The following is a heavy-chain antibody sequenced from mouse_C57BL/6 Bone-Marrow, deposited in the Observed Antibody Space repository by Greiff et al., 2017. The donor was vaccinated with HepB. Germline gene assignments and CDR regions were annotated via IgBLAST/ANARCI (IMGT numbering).Heavy chain of an antibody. V-gene: IGHV5-6*02. Sequence: EVKVEESGGDLVKPGGSLKLSCTASGFTFSTSGMSWVRQTPDKRLEWVATINTGGTYTYYPDSVKGRFTISKDAAKNTLFLLLSSMSSEDSAIYYCARERFDYYGDYWGQGTTLTVSS. J-gene: IGHJ2*01. D-gene: IGHD1-1*01. CDR1: GFTFSTSG. CDR2: INTGGTYT. CDR3: ARERFDYYGDY.